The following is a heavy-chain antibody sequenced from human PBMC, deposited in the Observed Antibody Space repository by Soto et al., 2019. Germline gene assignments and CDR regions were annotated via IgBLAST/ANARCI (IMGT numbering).Heavy chain of an antibody. J-gene: IGHJ6*02. CDR3: ARAYYSSSYYYYGMDV. CDR1: GYTVTSYY. V-gene: IGHV1-46*01. Sequence: ASVKVSCKASGYTVTSYYMHWVRQDPGQGREWMGIINPSGGSTSYAQKFQGRVTMTRDTSTSAVYMALSSLRSEDTAVYYCARAYYSSSYYYYGMDVWGQGTTVTVSS. D-gene: IGHD6-6*01. CDR2: INPSGGST.